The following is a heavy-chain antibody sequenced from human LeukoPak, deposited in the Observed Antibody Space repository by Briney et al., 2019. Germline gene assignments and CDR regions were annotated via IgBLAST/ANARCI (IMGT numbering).Heavy chain of an antibody. CDR3: ARDSFDSSGSHAEYFQR. J-gene: IGHJ1*01. D-gene: IGHD3-22*01. CDR2: VYYSGST. V-gene: IGHV4-59*11. Sequence: SETLSLTCTVSLGSISNRYWSWIRQPPGKGLEWIGYVYYSGSTNYSPSLKSRVTISVDTSKNEFSLKLYSVTAADTAVYYCARDSFDSSGSHAEYFQRWGQGTLVTVSS. CDR1: LGSISNRY.